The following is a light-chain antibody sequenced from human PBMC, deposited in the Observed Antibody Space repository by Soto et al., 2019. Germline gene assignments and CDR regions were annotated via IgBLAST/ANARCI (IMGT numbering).Light chain of an antibody. J-gene: IGKJ2*01. CDR2: GAS. Sequence: EIVMTQSPATLSVSPGERATLSCRASQSISSNLAWYQQKPGQAPRLLIYGASTRATGIPARFSGSGSGTEFTLTISSLQSEDFAVYYCQQYSNWPPYTVGQGTKVDIK. V-gene: IGKV3-15*01. CDR1: QSISSN. CDR3: QQYSNWPPYT.